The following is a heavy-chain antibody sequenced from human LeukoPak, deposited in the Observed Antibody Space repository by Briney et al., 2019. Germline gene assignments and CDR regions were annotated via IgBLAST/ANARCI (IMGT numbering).Heavy chain of an antibody. Sequence: GGSLRLSCAASGFTFSSYGMHWVRQAPGKGLEWVAFIRYDGSNKYYADSVKGRFTISRDNSKNTLYLQMNSLRAEDTAVYYCAKEPIAYYYDSSGQAGDWFDPWGQGTLVTVSS. V-gene: IGHV3-30*02. CDR3: AKEPIAYYYDSSGQAGDWFDP. CDR1: GFTFSSYG. CDR2: IRYDGSNK. J-gene: IGHJ5*02. D-gene: IGHD3-22*01.